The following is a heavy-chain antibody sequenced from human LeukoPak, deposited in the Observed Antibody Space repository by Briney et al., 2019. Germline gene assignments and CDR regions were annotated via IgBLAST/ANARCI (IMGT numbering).Heavy chain of an antibody. Sequence: GGSLRLSCEGSAFIFSGHWMNWVRQTPGKGLEWVSYISSSSTIYYADSVKGRFTISRDNAKNSLYLQMNSLRDEDTAVYYCARDGRFLEWLLWGAFDIWGQGTMVTVSS. D-gene: IGHD3-3*01. CDR1: AFIFSGHW. V-gene: IGHV3-48*02. CDR3: ARDGRFLEWLLWGAFDI. CDR2: ISSSSTI. J-gene: IGHJ3*02.